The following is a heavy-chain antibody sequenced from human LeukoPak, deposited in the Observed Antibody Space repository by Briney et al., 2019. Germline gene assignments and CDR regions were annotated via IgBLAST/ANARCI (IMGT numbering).Heavy chain of an antibody. CDR2: INPSGGST. D-gene: IGHD4-23*01. CDR1: GYTFTSYY. Sequence: ASVKVSCKASGYTFTSYYMHWVRQAPGQGLEWMGIINPSGGSTSYAQKFQGRVTITADKSTSTAYMELSSLRSEDTAVYYCARVSTVVTSPFDPWGQGTLVTVSS. CDR3: ARVSTVVTSPFDP. J-gene: IGHJ5*02. V-gene: IGHV1-46*01.